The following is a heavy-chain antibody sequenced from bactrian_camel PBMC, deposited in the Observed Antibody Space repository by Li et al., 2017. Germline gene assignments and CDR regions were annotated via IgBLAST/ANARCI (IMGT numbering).Heavy chain of an antibody. CDR1: VSTYDIHY. Sequence: HVQLVESGGGSVQIGGSLRLACAASVSTYDIHYMGWFRQAPGKQRERVAARYAGGSAYYANSVKGRFTISRDSAKNTLYLQMNSLKNEDTAVYYCATDEGNWYRHWGQGTQVTVS. CDR3: ATDEGNWYRH. D-gene: IGHD6*01. CDR2: RYAGGSA. J-gene: IGHJ4*01. V-gene: IGHV3S53*01.